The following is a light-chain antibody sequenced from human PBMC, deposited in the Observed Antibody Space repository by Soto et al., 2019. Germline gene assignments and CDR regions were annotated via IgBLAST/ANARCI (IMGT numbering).Light chain of an antibody. J-gene: IGKJ4*01. CDR3: QQYNHYSGLT. V-gene: IGKV1-5*01. Sequence: DIQMTQSPSTLSASVGYGFTFTCRASQSISRWLAWYQQKPGKAPKLLIYDAYSLESGVPSRFSGSGSGAEFTLTISSLQPDDFATYYCQQYNHYSGLTFGGGTKVDIK. CDR1: QSISRW. CDR2: DAY.